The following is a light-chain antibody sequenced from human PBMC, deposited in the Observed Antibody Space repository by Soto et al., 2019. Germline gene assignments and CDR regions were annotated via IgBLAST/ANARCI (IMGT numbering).Light chain of an antibody. V-gene: IGKV1-5*03. CDR2: QAS. CDR3: QQYNTFSYT. CDR1: QNIYTW. Sequence: DIQMTQSPSTLSAFVGDRVTITCRASQNIYTWLAWYQQKPGKAPKLLIYQASLLESGVPSRFSGSGSGTEFTLTITSLRPDDFSTYYCQQYNTFSYTVGRGTKLEIK. J-gene: IGKJ2*01.